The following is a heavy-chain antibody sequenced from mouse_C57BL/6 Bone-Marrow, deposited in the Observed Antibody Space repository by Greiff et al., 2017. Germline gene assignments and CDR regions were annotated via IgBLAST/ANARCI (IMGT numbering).Heavy chain of an antibody. CDR1: GFSLTSYG. V-gene: IGHV2-2*01. Sequence: QVQLKESGPGLVQPSQSLSITCTVSGFSLTSYGVHWVRQSPGKGLEWLGVIWSGGSTDYNAAFISRLSISKDNSKSQVFFKMNSLQADDTAIYYCARNTIYDGYYVPVSYFDVWGTGTTVTVSS. J-gene: IGHJ1*03. D-gene: IGHD2-3*01. CDR3: ARNTIYDGYYVPVSYFDV. CDR2: IWSGGST.